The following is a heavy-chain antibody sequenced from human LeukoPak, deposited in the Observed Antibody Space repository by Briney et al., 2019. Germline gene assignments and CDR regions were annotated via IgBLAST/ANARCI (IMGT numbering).Heavy chain of an antibody. V-gene: IGHV3-64*01. CDR3: ARGGSYLSAFDI. Sequence: GGSLRLSCAASGFTFSSYAMHWVRQAPGKGLKYVSAISSNGGSTYYANSVKGRFTISRDNSKNTLYLQMNSLRAEDTAVYYCARGGSYLSAFDIWGQGTMVTVSS. CDR2: ISSNGGST. D-gene: IGHD1-26*01. J-gene: IGHJ3*02. CDR1: GFTFSSYA.